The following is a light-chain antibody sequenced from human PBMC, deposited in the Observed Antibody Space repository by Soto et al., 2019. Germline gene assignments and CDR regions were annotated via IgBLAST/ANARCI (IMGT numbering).Light chain of an antibody. CDR3: QQYNSYPIT. CDR1: QSISSW. Sequence: DIQTTHSPSTLSASLGDRVTITFRASQSISSWLAWYQQEPGKAPKLLIYKASSLESGVPSRFSGSGSGTEFTLTISSLQPDDFATYYCQQYNSYPITFGQGTRLEIK. J-gene: IGKJ5*01. V-gene: IGKV1-5*03. CDR2: KAS.